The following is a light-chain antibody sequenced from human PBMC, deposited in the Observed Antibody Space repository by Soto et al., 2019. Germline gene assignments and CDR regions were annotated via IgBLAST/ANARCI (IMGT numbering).Light chain of an antibody. J-gene: IGLJ1*01. CDR3: SSYSSSSTYV. CDR2: EAT. CDR1: SSDVGAYKY. Sequence: QSALTQPASVSGSPGQSITISCAGTSSDVGAYKYVSWYQQHPGKAPKLLIYEATNRPSGVSDRFSASKSDNTASLTISGLQAEDEADYYCSSYSSSSTYVFGTGTKLTVL. V-gene: IGLV2-14*01.